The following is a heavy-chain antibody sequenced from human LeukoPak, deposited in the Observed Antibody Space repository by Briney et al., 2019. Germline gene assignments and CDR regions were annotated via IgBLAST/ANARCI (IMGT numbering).Heavy chain of an antibody. CDR1: GFTFSSYG. D-gene: IGHD6-19*01. J-gene: IGHJ4*02. CDR3: AKAPTYSSGWYSIDY. V-gene: IGHV3-23*01. CDR2: ISSGGRNT. Sequence: GGSLRLSCAASGFTFSSYGMTWVRQAPGKGLEWVSIISSGGRNTYYADSVKGRFTISRDYSKNTLHLQMNSLRAEDTAVYYCAKAPTYSSGWYSIDYWGQGTLVTVSS.